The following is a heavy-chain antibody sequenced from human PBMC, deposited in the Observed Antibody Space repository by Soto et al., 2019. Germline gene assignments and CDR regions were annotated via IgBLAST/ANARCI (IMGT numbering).Heavy chain of an antibody. D-gene: IGHD3-3*01. CDR1: GGSISSSSYY. CDR3: ASPPYDFRSGYYRDY. CDR2: ISYSGST. Sequence: QLQLQASGPGLVKPSETLSLTCTVSGGSISSSSYYWGWIRQPPGKGLVWIGGISYSGSTSYNLSHTSRVTISVDTSKIKVSLTLTSLTAADTALYYCASPPYDFRSGYYRDYWGQGTLVTVSS. V-gene: IGHV4-39*01. J-gene: IGHJ4*02.